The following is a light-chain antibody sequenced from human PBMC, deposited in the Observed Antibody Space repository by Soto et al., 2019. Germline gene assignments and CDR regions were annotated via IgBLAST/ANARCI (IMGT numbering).Light chain of an antibody. CDR2: GAS. V-gene: IGKV3D-15*01. J-gene: IGKJ1*01. Sequence: EIVMTQSPATLSVSPGERATLSCRASQSVGANLAWYQQKPGQAPRLLIYGASTRAAGISPRFSGGGSGTEFTPTISSLHSDVVVVYCCQQYTYCPRTFGQGTKVGIK. CDR3: QQYTYCPRT. CDR1: QSVGAN.